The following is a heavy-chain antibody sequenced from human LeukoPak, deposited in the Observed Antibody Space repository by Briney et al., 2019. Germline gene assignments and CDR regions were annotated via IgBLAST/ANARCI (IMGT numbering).Heavy chain of an antibody. Sequence: PSETLSLTCAVYGGSFSGYYWSWIRHPPGKGLEWIGEINHSGSTNYNPSLKSRVTISVDTSKNQFSLKLSSVTAADTAVYYCARLWGYSSGWYMTPSWGQGTLVTVSS. CDR1: GGSFSGYY. CDR3: ARLWGYSSGWYMTPS. J-gene: IGHJ4*02. V-gene: IGHV4-34*01. D-gene: IGHD6-19*01. CDR2: INHSGST.